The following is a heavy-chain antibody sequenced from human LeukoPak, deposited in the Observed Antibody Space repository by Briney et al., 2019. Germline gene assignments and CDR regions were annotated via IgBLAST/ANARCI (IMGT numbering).Heavy chain of an antibody. V-gene: IGHV4-61*02. Sequence: SETRSLTCTVSGGSISSGSYYWSWIRQPAGKGLEWIGRIYTSGSTNYNPSLKSRVTISVDTPKNQFSLKLSSVTAADTAVYYCARERSSGWYFAFDIWGQGTMATVSS. CDR1: GGSISSGSYY. D-gene: IGHD6-19*01. CDR2: IYTSGST. J-gene: IGHJ3*02. CDR3: ARERSSGWYFAFDI.